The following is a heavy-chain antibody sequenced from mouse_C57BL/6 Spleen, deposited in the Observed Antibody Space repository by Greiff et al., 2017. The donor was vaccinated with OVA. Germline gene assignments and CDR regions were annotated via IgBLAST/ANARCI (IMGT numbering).Heavy chain of an antibody. CDR1: GYTFTSYW. J-gene: IGHJ3*01. Sequence: QVQLQQPGAELVKPGASVKLSCKASGYTFTSYWMQWVKQRPGQGLEWIGEIDPSDSYTNYNQKFKGKATLTVDTSSSTAYMQLSSLTSEDSAVYYCARGYGSSEFAYWGKGTLVTVSA. D-gene: IGHD1-1*01. V-gene: IGHV1-50*01. CDR2: IDPSDSYT. CDR3: ARGYGSSEFAY.